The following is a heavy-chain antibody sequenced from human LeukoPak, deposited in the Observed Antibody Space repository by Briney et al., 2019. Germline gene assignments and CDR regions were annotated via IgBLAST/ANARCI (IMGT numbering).Heavy chain of an antibody. CDR3: AKDPGSGWGYDY. D-gene: IGHD6-19*01. CDR1: EFTFSSYS. J-gene: IGHJ4*02. CDR2: ITNSGNSK. V-gene: IGHV3-48*01. Sequence: GGSLRLSCAASEFTFSSYSMNWVRQAPGKGLEWVSYITNSGNSKSYADSVKGRFTISRDNSKNTLYLQMNSLRAEDTAVYYCAKDPGSGWGYDYWGQGTLVTVSS.